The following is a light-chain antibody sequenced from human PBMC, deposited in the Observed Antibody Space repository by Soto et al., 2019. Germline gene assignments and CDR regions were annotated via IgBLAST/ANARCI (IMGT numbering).Light chain of an antibody. V-gene: IGKV1-39*01. Sequence: DIQMTQSPSSLSASVGDRVTITCRASQSISSYLNWYQQKPGTVPKLLIYATSNLQSGVPSRFSGRGFGTDFTLTISSLQPEDFATYYCQQSFTTPSFGQGTRLEI. J-gene: IGKJ5*01. CDR1: QSISSY. CDR2: ATS. CDR3: QQSFTTPS.